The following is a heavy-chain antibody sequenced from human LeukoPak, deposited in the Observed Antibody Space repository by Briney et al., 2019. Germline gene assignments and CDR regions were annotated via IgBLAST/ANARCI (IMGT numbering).Heavy chain of an antibody. CDR1: GFTFSFYS. CDR3: ARDGDHDYGDYGVDY. V-gene: IGHV3-48*04. D-gene: IGHD4-17*01. Sequence: GGSLRLSCAASGFTFSFYSMNWVRQAPGKGLECISYISSSGRTIYYADSLKGRFTVSRDNAKNSLYLRMNNLRAEDTAVYYCARDGDHDYGDYGVDYWGQGTLVTVSS. J-gene: IGHJ4*02. CDR2: ISSSGRTI.